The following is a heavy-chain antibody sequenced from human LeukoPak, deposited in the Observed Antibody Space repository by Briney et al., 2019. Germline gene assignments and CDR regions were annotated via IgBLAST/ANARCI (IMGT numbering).Heavy chain of an antibody. CDR2: IIPIFGTA. D-gene: IGHD2-8*02. J-gene: IGHJ4*02. Sequence: SVKVSCKASGGTFSSYAISWVRQAPGQGLEWMGGIIPIFGTANYAQKFQGRVTITADKSTSTAYMELSSLRAEDTAIYYCATYRQVLLPFESWGQGTLVTVSS. CDR1: GGTFSSYA. V-gene: IGHV1-69*06. CDR3: ATYRQVLLPFES.